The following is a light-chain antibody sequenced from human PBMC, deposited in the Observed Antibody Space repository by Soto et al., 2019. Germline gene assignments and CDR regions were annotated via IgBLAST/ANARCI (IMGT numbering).Light chain of an antibody. CDR3: VAWDDSLSAYVV. CDR2: RNN. V-gene: IGLV1-47*01. J-gene: IGLJ2*01. CDR1: SSNIGSNY. Sequence: QSVLTQPPSASGTPGQRVTISCSGSSSNIGSNYVYWYQQLPGTAPKLLIYRNNQRPSGFPDRFSGSKSGTSASLAISGLRSEDEADYYCVAWDDSLSAYVVFGGGTKLTVL.